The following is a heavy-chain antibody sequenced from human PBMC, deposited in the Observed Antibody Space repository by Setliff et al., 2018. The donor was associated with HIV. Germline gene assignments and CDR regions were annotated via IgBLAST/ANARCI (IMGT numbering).Heavy chain of an antibody. J-gene: IGHJ3*01. D-gene: IGHD2-15*01. V-gene: IGHV1-69*10. Sequence: GASVKVSCKASGGTFRSYAISWVRQAPGQGLEWMGGIIPILNIVKNEQKFQGRVTITADKSTSTADMELRNLRAEDTAVYFCARERYCSGGSCLKTFDVWGQGTTVTVS. CDR3: ARERYCSGGSCLKTFDV. CDR1: GGTFRSYA. CDR2: IIPILNIV.